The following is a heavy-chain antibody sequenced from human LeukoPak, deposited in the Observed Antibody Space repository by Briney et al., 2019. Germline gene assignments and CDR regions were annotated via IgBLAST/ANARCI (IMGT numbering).Heavy chain of an antibody. V-gene: IGHV3-21*01. CDR2: ISSNSLHI. J-gene: IGHJ4*02. CDR1: GFTFSDQS. Sequence: PGGSLRLSCAASGFTFSDQSMNWVRRAPGKGLEWVSSISSNSLHIFYADSVKGRFTISRDNAKNSLYLQMNNLRAEDTAVYYCVGPDSQFDCWGQGILVTVSS. CDR3: VGPDSQFDC. D-gene: IGHD3-10*01.